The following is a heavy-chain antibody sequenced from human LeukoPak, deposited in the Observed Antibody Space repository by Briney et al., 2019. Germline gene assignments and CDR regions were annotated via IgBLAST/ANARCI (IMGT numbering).Heavy chain of an antibody. CDR1: GGSISSYY. V-gene: IGHV4-59*08. CDR3: ASTSQWLVLNRFDY. J-gene: IGHJ4*02. CDR2: IYYSGST. D-gene: IGHD6-19*01. Sequence: PSETLSLTCTASGGSISSYYWSWIRQPPGKGLEWIGYIYYSGSTNYNPSLKSRVTISVDTSKNQFSLKLSSVTAADTAVYYCASTSQWLVLNRFDYWGQGTLVTVSS.